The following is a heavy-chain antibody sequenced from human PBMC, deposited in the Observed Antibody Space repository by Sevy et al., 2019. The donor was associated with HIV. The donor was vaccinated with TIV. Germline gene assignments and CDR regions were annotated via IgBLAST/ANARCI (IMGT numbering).Heavy chain of an antibody. CDR3: ARVLTSSGYYLDYFDY. D-gene: IGHD3-22*01. CDR2: ISSSSSYT. J-gene: IGHJ4*02. Sequence: GGSLRLSCAASGFTFSDYYMSWIRQAPGKGLEWVSYISSSSSYTNYADSVKGRFTISRDNAKNSLYLQMNSLRAEDTAAYYCARVLTSSGYYLDYFDYWGQGTLVTVSS. CDR1: GFTFSDYY. V-gene: IGHV3-11*06.